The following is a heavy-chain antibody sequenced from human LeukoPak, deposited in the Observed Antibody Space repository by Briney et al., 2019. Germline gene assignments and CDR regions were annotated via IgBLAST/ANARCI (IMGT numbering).Heavy chain of an antibody. CDR3: ARDIAVAGKTYYFDY. V-gene: IGHV3-23*01. CDR2: ISASGGSP. J-gene: IGHJ4*02. Sequence: GGSLRLSCAPSGFTFSAYSMSWVRQAPGKGPGWVSSISASGGSPYYADSVMGRFTISRDNSKNTLYLQMNSLRAEDTALYYCARDIAVAGKTYYFDYWGQGTLVTVSS. CDR1: GFTFSAYS. D-gene: IGHD6-19*01.